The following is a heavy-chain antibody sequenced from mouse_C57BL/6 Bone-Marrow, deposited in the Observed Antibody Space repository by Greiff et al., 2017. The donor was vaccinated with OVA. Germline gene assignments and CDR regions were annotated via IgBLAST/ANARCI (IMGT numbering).Heavy chain of an antibody. Sequence: VQLKQSGAELVRPGASVKLSCTASGFNIKDDYMHWVKQRPEQGLEWIGWIDPENGDTEYASKFQGKATITADTSSNTAYLQLSSLTSEDTAVYYCTTSHYYGSREDYWGQGTTLTVSS. CDR1: GFNIKDDY. V-gene: IGHV14-4*01. J-gene: IGHJ2*01. D-gene: IGHD1-1*01. CDR3: TTSHYYGSREDY. CDR2: IDPENGDT.